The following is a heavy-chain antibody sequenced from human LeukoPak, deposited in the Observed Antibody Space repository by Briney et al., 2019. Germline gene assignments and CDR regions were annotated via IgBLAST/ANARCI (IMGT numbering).Heavy chain of an antibody. Sequence: GGSLRLSCAASGFTFNSYWMSWVRQAPGKGLEWVANIRSDGNERYYVDSAKGRFTISRDNPKNSLYLQMNSLRAEDTALYYCGRGAFLRSSSWVDFWGQGTLVTVS. CDR1: GFTFNSYW. D-gene: IGHD6-13*01. J-gene: IGHJ4*02. CDR3: GRGAFLRSSSWVDF. CDR2: IRSDGNER. V-gene: IGHV3-7*05.